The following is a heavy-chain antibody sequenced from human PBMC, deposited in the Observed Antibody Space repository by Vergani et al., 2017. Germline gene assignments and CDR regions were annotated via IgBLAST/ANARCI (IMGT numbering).Heavy chain of an antibody. CDR2: ISAFTGDT. CDR1: GYVFSDFG. V-gene: IGHV1-18*01. J-gene: IGHJ4*02. D-gene: IGHD2-2*01. CDR3: ARGPSYCSSTSCYLDY. Sequence: QAQLVQSGAEVKKPGASVKVSCKTSGYVFSDFGFSWVRQAPGQGLEWMGWISAFTGDTNYAQKFQGRVTMTTDRSTSTAYMELRSLRSDDTAVYYCARGPSYCSSTSCYLDYWGQGTLVTVSS.